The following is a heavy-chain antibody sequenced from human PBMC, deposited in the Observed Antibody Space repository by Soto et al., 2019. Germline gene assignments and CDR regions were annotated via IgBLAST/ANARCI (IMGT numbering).Heavy chain of an antibody. CDR1: GGSISSYY. CDR3: ARERLSTYSSSWNDAFDI. D-gene: IGHD6-13*01. CDR2: IYYSGST. V-gene: IGHV4-59*01. J-gene: IGHJ3*02. Sequence: SETLSLTCTVSGGSISSYYWSWIRQPRGKGLEWIGYIYYSGSTNYNPSLKSRVTISVDTSKNQFSLKLSSVTAADTAVYYCARERLSTYSSSWNDAFDIWGQGTMVTVSS.